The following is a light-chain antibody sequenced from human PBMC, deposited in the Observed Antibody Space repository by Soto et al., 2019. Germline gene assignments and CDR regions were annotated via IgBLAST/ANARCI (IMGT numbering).Light chain of an antibody. Sequence: EIVLTQSPGTLSLSPGERATLSCRASQSVSSSYLAWYQQKPGQAPRLLIYGASTRATGIPDRFSGSGSATDFTLTISRLEPEDFAVYYCQQYGSSQTFGQGTKVEVE. CDR3: QQYGSSQT. CDR1: QSVSSSY. J-gene: IGKJ1*01. V-gene: IGKV3-20*01. CDR2: GAS.